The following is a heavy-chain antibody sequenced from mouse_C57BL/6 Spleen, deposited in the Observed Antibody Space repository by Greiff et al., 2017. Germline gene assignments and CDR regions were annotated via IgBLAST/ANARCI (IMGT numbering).Heavy chain of an antibody. V-gene: IGHV1-82*01. CDR3: ARQLRDAMDY. J-gene: IGHJ4*01. CDR2: IYPGDGDT. D-gene: IGHD3-2*02. CDR1: GYAFSSSW. Sequence: VKLVESGPELVKPGASVKISCKASGYAFSSSWMNWVKQRPGKGLEWIGRIYPGDGDTNYNGKFKGKATLTADKSSSTAYMQLSSLTSEDSAVYFCARQLRDAMDYWGQGTSVTVSS.